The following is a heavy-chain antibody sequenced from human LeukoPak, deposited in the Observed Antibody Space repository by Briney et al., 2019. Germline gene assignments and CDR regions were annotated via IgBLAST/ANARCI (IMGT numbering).Heavy chain of an antibody. V-gene: IGHV3-23*01. D-gene: IGHD1-7*01. CDR3: ATDRYNWNSGLFDY. CDR1: GFTFSSYA. J-gene: IGHJ4*02. CDR2: ISGSGGST. Sequence: GGSLRLSCAASGFTFSSYAMSWVRQAPGKGLEWVSAISGSGGSTYYADSVKGRFTISRDNSKNTLYLQMNSLRAEDTAVCYCATDRYNWNSGLFDYWGQGTLVTVSS.